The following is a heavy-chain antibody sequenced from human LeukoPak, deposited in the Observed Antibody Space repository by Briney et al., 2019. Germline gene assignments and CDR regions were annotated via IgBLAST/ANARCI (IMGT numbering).Heavy chain of an antibody. CDR2: IYPGDSDT. CDR3: ARRPSYDFWSGYYGVDGLDI. J-gene: IGHJ3*02. V-gene: IGHV5-51*01. D-gene: IGHD3-3*01. Sequence: HGESLKISCKGSGYSFTSYWIGWVRQMPGKGLEWLGIIYPGDSDTRYSPSFQGQVTISADKSISTAYLQWNSLRASDTAMYYCARRPSYDFWSGYYGVDGLDIWGQGAMVTVSS. CDR1: GYSFTSYW.